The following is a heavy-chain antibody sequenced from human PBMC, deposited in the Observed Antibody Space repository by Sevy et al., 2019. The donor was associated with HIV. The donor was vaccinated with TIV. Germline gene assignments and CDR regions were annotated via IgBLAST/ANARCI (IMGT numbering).Heavy chain of an antibody. CDR2: ITYSGVNT. CDR1: GFTFSTYA. CDR3: AKDRVSGTYYTGDFDY. D-gene: IGHD3-10*01. J-gene: IGHJ4*02. Sequence: GGSLRLSCAASGFTFSTYAMTWVRQAPGKGLEWVSVITYSGVNTYYAYSVKGRFTISRDNSKNKLYLQMNSLRAEDTAVYHCAKDRVSGTYYTGDFDYWGQGTLVTVSS. V-gene: IGHV3-23*01.